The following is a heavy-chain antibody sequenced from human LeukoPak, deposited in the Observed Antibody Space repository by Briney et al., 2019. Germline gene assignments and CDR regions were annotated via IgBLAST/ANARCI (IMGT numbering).Heavy chain of an antibody. Sequence: PSETLSLTCTVSGGSISSSSYYWGWIRQPPGKGLEWIGSIYYSGSTYYNPSLKSRVTISVDTSKNQFSLKLSSVTAADTAVYYCASLLLHSRITMIVVVIRGWFDPWGQGTLVTVSS. D-gene: IGHD3-22*01. V-gene: IGHV4-39*01. CDR1: GGSISSSSYY. CDR2: IYYSGST. J-gene: IGHJ5*02. CDR3: ASLLLHSRITMIVVVIRGWFDP.